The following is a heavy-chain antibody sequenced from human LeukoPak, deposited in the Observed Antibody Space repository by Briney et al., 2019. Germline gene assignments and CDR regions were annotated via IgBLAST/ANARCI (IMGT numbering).Heavy chain of an antibody. D-gene: IGHD2-15*01. CDR2: ISYDGSNK. CDR1: GFTFSSYA. V-gene: IGHV3-30-3*01. J-gene: IGHJ4*02. Sequence: GGSLRLSCAASGFTFSSYAMHWVRQAPGKGLEWVAVISYDGSNKYYADSVKGRFTISRDNSKNTLYLQMNSLRAEDTAVYYCARDGPNCSGGSCYPYYFDYWGQGTLVTVSS. CDR3: ARDGPNCSGGSCYPYYFDY.